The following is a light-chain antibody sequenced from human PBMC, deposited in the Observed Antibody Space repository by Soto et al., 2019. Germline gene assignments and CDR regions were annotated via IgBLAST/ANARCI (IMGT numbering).Light chain of an antibody. CDR1: QSVSSSY. Sequence: EIVLTQSPDTLSLSPGERATLSCRASQSVSSSYLAWYQQKPDQAPRLLIYGASSRATGIPDRFSGSGSGTDFTLTISRLEPEDFAVYYCQQYGSSPQTFGQGTRLEIK. J-gene: IGKJ5*01. V-gene: IGKV3-20*01. CDR3: QQYGSSPQT. CDR2: GAS.